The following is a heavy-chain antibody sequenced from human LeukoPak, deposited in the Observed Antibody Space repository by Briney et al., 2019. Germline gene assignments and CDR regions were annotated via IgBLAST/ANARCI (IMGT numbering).Heavy chain of an antibody. Sequence: GGSLRLSCAASGFTFDDYAMHWVRQAPGKGLEWVSGISWNSGSIGYADSVKGRFTISRDNAKNSLYLQMNSLRAEDMALYYCATDGHSSSWYGEYNWFDPWGQGTLVTVSS. V-gene: IGHV3-9*03. D-gene: IGHD6-13*01. CDR3: ATDGHSSSWYGEYNWFDP. CDR2: ISWNSGSI. CDR1: GFTFDDYA. J-gene: IGHJ5*02.